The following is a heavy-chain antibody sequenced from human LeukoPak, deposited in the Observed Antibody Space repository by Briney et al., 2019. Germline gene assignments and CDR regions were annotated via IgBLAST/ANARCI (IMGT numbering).Heavy chain of an antibody. CDR1: GDSISSGSYY. J-gene: IGHJ5*02. Sequence: PSQTLSLTCTVSGDSISSGSYYWSWIRQPAGKGLEWIGRIYSSGRINYNLSLKSRVTMSVDTSKNQFSLKLSSVTAADTALYYCARDTATGLSWFDPWGQGTLVTVSS. V-gene: IGHV4-61*02. CDR3: ARDTATGLSWFDP. CDR2: IYSSGRI. D-gene: IGHD5-24*01.